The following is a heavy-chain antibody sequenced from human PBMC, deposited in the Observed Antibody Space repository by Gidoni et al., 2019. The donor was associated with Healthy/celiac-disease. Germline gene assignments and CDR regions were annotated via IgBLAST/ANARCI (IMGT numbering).Heavy chain of an antibody. D-gene: IGHD3-22*01. CDR2: IKQDGSEK. CDR1: GFSFSRDW. Sequence: EVQLVESGGGLVQPGGSLRLSCAASGFSFSRDWMTWVRQAPGKGLEWVANIKQDGSEKYYVDSVKGRFTISRDNAKNSLYLQMNSLRAEDTAVYYCARGSYYYDSSLDAFDIWGQGTMVTVSS. CDR3: ARGSYYYDSSLDAFDI. J-gene: IGHJ3*02. V-gene: IGHV3-7*01.